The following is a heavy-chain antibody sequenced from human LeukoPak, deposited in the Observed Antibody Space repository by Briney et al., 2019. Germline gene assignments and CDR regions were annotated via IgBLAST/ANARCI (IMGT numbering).Heavy chain of an antibody. J-gene: IGHJ4*02. V-gene: IGHV3-11*01. D-gene: IGHD5/OR15-5a*01. CDR1: GFTFSDYY. CDR2: ISSSGSTI. CDR3: ARDLVSERIFDY. Sequence: SGGSLRLSCAASGFTFSDYYMSWIRQAPGKGLEWVSYISSSGSTIYYADSVKGRFTISRDNAKNSLYLQMNSLRAEDTAVYYCARDLVSERIFDYWGQGTLVTVSS.